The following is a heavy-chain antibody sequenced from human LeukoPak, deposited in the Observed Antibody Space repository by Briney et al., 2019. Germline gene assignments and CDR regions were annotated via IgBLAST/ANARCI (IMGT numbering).Heavy chain of an antibody. CDR1: GGSFSGYY. CDR2: INHSGST. J-gene: IGHJ4*02. D-gene: IGHD3-22*01. V-gene: IGHV4-34*01. CDR3: ARGRYDSSGYLDY. Sequence: SETLSLTCAVYGGSFSGYYWSWIRQPPGKGLEWIGEINHSGSTNYNPSLKSRVTISVDTSKNQFSPKLSSVTAADTAVYYCARGRYDSSGYLDYWGQGTLVTVSS.